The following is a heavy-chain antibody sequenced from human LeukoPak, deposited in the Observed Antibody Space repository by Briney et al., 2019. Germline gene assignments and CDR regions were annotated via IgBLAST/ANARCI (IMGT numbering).Heavy chain of an antibody. Sequence: GGSLRLSCAASGFTFSSYSMNWVRQAPGKGLVWVSRINSDGSSTSYADSVKGRFTISRDNAKNTLYLQMNSLRAEDTAVYYCASLGATVPFDAFDIWGQGTMVTVSS. J-gene: IGHJ3*02. D-gene: IGHD1-26*01. V-gene: IGHV3-74*01. CDR1: GFTFSSYS. CDR3: ASLGATVPFDAFDI. CDR2: INSDGSST.